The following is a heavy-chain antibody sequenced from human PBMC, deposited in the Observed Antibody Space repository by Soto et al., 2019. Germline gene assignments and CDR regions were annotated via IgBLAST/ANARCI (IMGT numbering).Heavy chain of an antibody. CDR2: ISYDGSNK. J-gene: IGHJ4*02. CDR3: VRVDEYRDYGDPNAYYFDY. D-gene: IGHD4-17*01. V-gene: IGHV3-30-3*01. Sequence: QVQLVESGGGVVQPGRSLRLSCAASGFTFSSYAMHWVRQAPGKGLEWVAVISYDGSNKYYADSVKGRFTISRDNSKNTLYLQMNSLRAEDTAVYYCVRVDEYRDYGDPNAYYFDYWGQGTLVTVSS. CDR1: GFTFSSYA.